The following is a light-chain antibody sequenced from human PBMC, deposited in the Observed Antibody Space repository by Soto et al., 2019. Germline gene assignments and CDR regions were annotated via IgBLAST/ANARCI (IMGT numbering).Light chain of an antibody. V-gene: IGKV3-20*01. CDR2: RAS. CDR1: QTVTGNY. CDR3: QQYRASPRT. Sequence: PGDRATLSCWSSQTVTGNYLAWYHQKPGQAPRLLIHRASIRATCIPDRFSAGGTGTDFTLTISRLEPEDFAVYYCQQYRASPRTVGQGTKVDIK. J-gene: IGKJ1*01.